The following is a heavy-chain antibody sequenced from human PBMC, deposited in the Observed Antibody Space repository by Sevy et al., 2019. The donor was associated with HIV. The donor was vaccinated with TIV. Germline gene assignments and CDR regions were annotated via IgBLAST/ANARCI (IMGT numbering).Heavy chain of an antibody. CDR1: GFMFSSYS. CDR2: ISSDSNYI. CDR3: AGPDATVGMDV. V-gene: IGHV3-21*01. Sequence: GGSLRLSCAASGFMFSSYSMNWVRQAPGKGLEWVSSISSDSNYIYYADSVKGRFTISRDNAKNSLYLQMNSLRAEDTAVYYCAGPDATVGMDVWGQGSTVTVSS. D-gene: IGHD4-17*01. J-gene: IGHJ6*02.